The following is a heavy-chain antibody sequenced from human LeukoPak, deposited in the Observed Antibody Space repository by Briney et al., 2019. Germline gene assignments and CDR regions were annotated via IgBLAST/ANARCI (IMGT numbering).Heavy chain of an antibody. CDR2: IYWDDDR. CDR1: GFSLNTRGVG. D-gene: IGHD3-22*01. J-gene: IGHJ4*02. Sequence: ESGPTLVNPTHTLTLTCTFSGFSLNTRGVGVRWIRQPPGRALEWLALIYWDDDRRYSPSLKSRLTITKDTSKNQVVLTMTNMDPVDTATYFCAHRKNYYDSSVFDKWGQGTLVTVSS. V-gene: IGHV2-5*02. CDR3: AHRKNYYDSSVFDK.